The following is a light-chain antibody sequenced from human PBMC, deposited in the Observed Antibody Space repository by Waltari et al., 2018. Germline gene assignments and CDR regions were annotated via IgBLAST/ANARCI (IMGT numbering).Light chain of an antibody. V-gene: IGLV2-14*01. J-gene: IGLJ2*01. CDR3: SSYTGRGTVI. Sequence: QSVLTQPASVSGSPGQPITISCTGTTSDIGSYSYVSWYQQYPGKAPKLIIYDLTERPSGVSTRFSGSESGNTASLTISGLQADDEADYFCSSYTGRGTVIFGRGTMVTVL. CDR2: DLT. CDR1: TSDIGSYSY.